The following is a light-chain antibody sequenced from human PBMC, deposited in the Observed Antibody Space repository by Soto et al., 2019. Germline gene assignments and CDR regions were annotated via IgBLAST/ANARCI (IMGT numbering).Light chain of an antibody. CDR2: GAS. CDR3: QQYVSSVT. J-gene: IGKJ1*01. CDR1: QSVDSSF. V-gene: IGKV3-20*01. Sequence: EIVLTQSPGSLSLSPGERATLSCRASQSVDSSFFAWYQQKPGQAPRLLIYGASNRATGIPDRFSGSGSGTAFTITISRLESEDFAVYYCQQYVSSVTFGQGTKVEIK.